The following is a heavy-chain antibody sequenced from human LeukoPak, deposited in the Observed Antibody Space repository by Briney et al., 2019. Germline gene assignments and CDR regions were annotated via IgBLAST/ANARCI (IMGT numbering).Heavy chain of an antibody. V-gene: IGHV3-23*01. D-gene: IGHD3-22*01. CDR2: ISDSSST. Sequence: GGSLRLSCAASTFTFSGYVMSWVRQAPGKGLEWVSAISDSSSTYYADSVKGRFTISRDDSKNTLYLQMNSLRAEDTAVYYCAKPTSGYYPFDYWGQGTLVTVSS. J-gene: IGHJ4*02. CDR1: TFTFSGYV. CDR3: AKPTSGYYPFDY.